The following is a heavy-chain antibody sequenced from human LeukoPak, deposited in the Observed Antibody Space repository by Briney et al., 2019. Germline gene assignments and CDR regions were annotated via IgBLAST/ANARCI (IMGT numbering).Heavy chain of an antibody. D-gene: IGHD3-22*01. CDR3: ARDHGSGYPSYDY. V-gene: IGHV3-21*01. J-gene: IGHJ4*02. CDR1: GFTFSSYS. Sequence: PGGSLRLSCAASGFTFSSYSMNWVRQAPGKGLEWVSSISSSSSYIYYADSVKGRFTISRDNAKNSLYLQMNSLRAEDTAVYYCARDHGSGYPSYDYWGQGTLDTVSS. CDR2: ISSSSSYI.